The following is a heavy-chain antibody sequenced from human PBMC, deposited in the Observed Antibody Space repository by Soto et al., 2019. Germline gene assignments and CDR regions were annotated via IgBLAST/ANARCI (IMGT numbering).Heavy chain of an antibody. CDR2: IKEDGSEK. CDR1: GFTFSSYW. CDR3: ARAGGFGVVSYYYYMDV. V-gene: IGHV3-7*01. D-gene: IGHD3-3*01. Sequence: GGSLRLSCAASGFTFSSYWMSWVRQAPGKGLEWVANIKEDGSEKYYVDSVKGRFTISRDNAKNSLYLQMNSLRAEDTAVYYCARAGGFGVVSYYYYMDVWGKGTTVTVSS. J-gene: IGHJ6*03.